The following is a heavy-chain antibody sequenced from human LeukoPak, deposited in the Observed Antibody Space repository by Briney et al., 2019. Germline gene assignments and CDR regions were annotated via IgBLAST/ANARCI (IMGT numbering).Heavy chain of an antibody. CDR2: IYYSGST. V-gene: IGHV4-59*08. Sequence: PSETLSLTCTVSAGSINNYYWSWIRQPPGKGLEWIGYIYYSGSTNYNPSLKSRVTISVDTSKNQFSLKLSSVTAADTAVYYCARRGITMVRGVSGEFDYWGQGTLVTVSS. CDR1: AGSINNYY. CDR3: ARRGITMVRGVSGEFDY. J-gene: IGHJ4*02. D-gene: IGHD3-10*01.